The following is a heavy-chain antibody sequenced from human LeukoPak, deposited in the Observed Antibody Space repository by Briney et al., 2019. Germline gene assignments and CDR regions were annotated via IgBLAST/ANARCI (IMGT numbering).Heavy chain of an antibody. CDR1: GLTFSSYA. J-gene: IGHJ6*02. V-gene: IGHV3-30-3*01. CDR2: ISYDGSNK. CDR3: ARDGWRVNGMDV. Sequence: GGSLRLSCAASGLTFSSYAMHWVRQAPGKGLEWVAVISYDGSNKYYADSVKGRFTISRDNSKNTLYLQMDSLRAEDTAVYYCARDGWRVNGMDVWGQGTTVTVSS. D-gene: IGHD6-19*01.